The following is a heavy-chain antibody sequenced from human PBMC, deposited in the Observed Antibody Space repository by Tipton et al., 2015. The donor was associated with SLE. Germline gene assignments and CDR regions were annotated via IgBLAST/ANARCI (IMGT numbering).Heavy chain of an antibody. CDR2: IYYSGST. Sequence: LVKPTQTLSLPCTVSGGSISSHYWSWIRQPPGKGLEWIGYIYYSGSTNYNPSLKSRVTISVDTSKNQFSLKLSSVTAADTAVYYCARGVYDYIWGSYRRVAFDIWGQGTMVTVSS. CDR3: ARGVYDYIWGSYRRVAFDI. V-gene: IGHV4-59*11. CDR1: GGSISSHY. J-gene: IGHJ3*02. D-gene: IGHD3-16*02.